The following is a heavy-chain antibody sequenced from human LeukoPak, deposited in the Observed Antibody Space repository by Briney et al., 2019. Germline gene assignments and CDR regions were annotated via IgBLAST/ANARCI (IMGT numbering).Heavy chain of an antibody. D-gene: IGHD3-3*01. Sequence: PGGSLRLSCAASGFTFSSYAMHWVRQAPGKGLEWVSSISSSSSYIYYADSVKGRFTISRDNAKNSLYLQMNSLRAEDTAVYYCASRGFLGAKPVGGDAFDIWGQGTMVTVSS. CDR3: ASRGFLGAKPVGGDAFDI. J-gene: IGHJ3*02. V-gene: IGHV3-21*01. CDR1: GFTFSSYA. CDR2: ISSSSSYI.